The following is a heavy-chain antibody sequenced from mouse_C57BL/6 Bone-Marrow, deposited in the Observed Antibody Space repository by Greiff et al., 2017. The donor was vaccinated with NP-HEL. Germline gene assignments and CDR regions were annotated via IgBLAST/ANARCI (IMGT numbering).Heavy chain of an antibody. CDR2: IDPENGDT. Sequence: EVQLVESGAELVRPGASVKLSCTASGFNIKDDYMHWVKQRPEQGLEWIGWIDPENGDTEYASKFQGKATITADTSSNTAYLQLSSLTSEDTAVYYCTKRDSNYGFAYWGQGTLVTVSA. D-gene: IGHD2-5*01. V-gene: IGHV14-4*01. CDR1: GFNIKDDY. J-gene: IGHJ3*01. CDR3: TKRDSNYGFAY.